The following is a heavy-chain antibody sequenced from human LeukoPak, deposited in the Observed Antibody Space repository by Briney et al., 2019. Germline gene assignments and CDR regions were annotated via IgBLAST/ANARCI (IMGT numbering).Heavy chain of an antibody. CDR1: GYSFTSYW. CDR3: ARISRYCSGGSCLYFDY. D-gene: IGHD2-15*01. J-gene: IGHJ4*02. V-gene: IGHV5-51*01. CDR2: IYPGDSDT. Sequence: GESLKISCKGPGYSFTSYWIGWVRQMPGKGLEWMGIIYPGDSDTRYSPSFQGQVTISADKSISTAYLQWSSLKASDTAMYYCARISRYCSGGSCLYFDYWGQGTLVTVSS.